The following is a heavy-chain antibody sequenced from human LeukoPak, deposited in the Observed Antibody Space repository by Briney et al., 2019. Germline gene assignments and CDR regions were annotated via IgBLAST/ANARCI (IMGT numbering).Heavy chain of an antibody. J-gene: IGHJ2*01. CDR1: GYTFTGYY. D-gene: IGHD4-17*01. V-gene: IGHV1-2*04. Sequence: ASVKVSCKASGYTFTGYYMHWVRQAPGQGLEWMGWINPNSGGTNYAQKFQGWVTMTRDMSISTAYMELSRLRSDDTAVYYCARDAHDYDGRYWYFDLWGRGTLVTVSS. CDR2: INPNSGGT. CDR3: ARDAHDYDGRYWYFDL.